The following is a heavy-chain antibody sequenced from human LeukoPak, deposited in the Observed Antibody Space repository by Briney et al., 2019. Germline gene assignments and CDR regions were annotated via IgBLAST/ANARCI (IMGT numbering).Heavy chain of an antibody. CDR1: GGSISSGGYS. J-gene: IGHJ6*04. V-gene: IGHV4-30-2*01. CDR2: IYDSGST. Sequence: PSQTLSLTCAVSGGSISSGGYSWSWLRQPPGKGLEWIGYIYDSGSTYYNPSLKSRVTISVDRSKNQFSLKLSSVTAADTAVYYCARGYCSGGSCYFAPYYYGMDVWGKGTTVTVSS. D-gene: IGHD2-15*01. CDR3: ARGYCSGGSCYFAPYYYGMDV.